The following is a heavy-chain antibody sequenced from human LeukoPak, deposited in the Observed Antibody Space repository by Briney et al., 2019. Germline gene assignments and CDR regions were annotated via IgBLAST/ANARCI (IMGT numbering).Heavy chain of an antibody. D-gene: IGHD1-26*01. CDR2: IIPIFGIA. CDR1: GGTFSSYA. V-gene: IGHV1-69*04. CDR3: AREESGSYIDY. Sequence: SVKVSCKASGGTFSSYAISWVRQAPGQGLEWVGRIIPIFGIANYAQKFQGRVTITADKSTSTAYMELSSLRSEDTAVYYCAREESGSYIDYWGQGTLVTVSS. J-gene: IGHJ4*02.